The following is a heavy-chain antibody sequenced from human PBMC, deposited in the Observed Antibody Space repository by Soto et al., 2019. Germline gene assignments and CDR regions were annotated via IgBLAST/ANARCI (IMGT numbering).Heavy chain of an antibody. CDR3: AKDLTHPTRFLEWSNSVPGY. Sequence: GGSLRLSCAASGFTFSSYAMSWVRQAPGKGLEWVSAISGSGGSTYYADSVKGRFTISRDNSKNTLYLQMNSLRAEDTAVYYCAKDLTHPTRFLEWSNSVPGYWGQGTLVPVYS. J-gene: IGHJ4*02. V-gene: IGHV3-23*01. CDR2: ISGSGGST. CDR1: GFTFSSYA. D-gene: IGHD3-3*01.